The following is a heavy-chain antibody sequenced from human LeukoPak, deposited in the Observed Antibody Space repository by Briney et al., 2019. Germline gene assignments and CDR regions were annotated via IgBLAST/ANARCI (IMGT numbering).Heavy chain of an antibody. Sequence: PGGSLRLSCAASGFTFDDYGMSWVRQAPGKGLEWVSGINWNGGSTGYADSVKGRFTISRDNAKNSLYLQMNSLRAEDTALYYCAREGELKAGYSSGWREYYFDYWGQGTLVTVSS. CDR2: INWNGGST. CDR1: GFTFDDYG. D-gene: IGHD6-19*01. V-gene: IGHV3-20*04. J-gene: IGHJ4*02. CDR3: AREGELKAGYSSGWREYYFDY.